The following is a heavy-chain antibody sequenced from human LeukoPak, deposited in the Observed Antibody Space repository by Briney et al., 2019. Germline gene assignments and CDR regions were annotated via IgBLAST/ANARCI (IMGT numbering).Heavy chain of an antibody. V-gene: IGHV3-21*01. CDR3: ERDHRDFDWLFEFSY. CDR1: GFTFSSYS. J-gene: IGHJ4*02. CDR2: INSSSRSYI. Sequence: PGGSLRLSCAASGFTFSSYSMNWLRQAPGKGLEWVSSINSSSRSYIYNADSRKGRFTISRKNAKNSLYLRMTTLGAEDTAVYSCERDHRDFDWLFEFSYWGQGTLVTVSS. D-gene: IGHD3-9*01.